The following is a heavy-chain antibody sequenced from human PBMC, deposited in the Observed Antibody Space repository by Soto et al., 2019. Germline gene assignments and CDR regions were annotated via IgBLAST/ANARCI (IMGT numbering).Heavy chain of an antibody. CDR3: TTDSYMTTIVVRFDY. V-gene: IGHV3-15*07. CDR1: GFTFTNAW. Sequence: GGSLRLSCAASGFTFTNAWINWVRQAPGKGLEWVGRIKSKLDGGTTDFAASVKGRFAISRDDSTHMVNLQMTSLKTEDTSIFYFTTDSYMTTIVVRFDYWGHGTLVTVSS. D-gene: IGHD3-22*01. CDR2: IKSKLDGGTT. J-gene: IGHJ4*01.